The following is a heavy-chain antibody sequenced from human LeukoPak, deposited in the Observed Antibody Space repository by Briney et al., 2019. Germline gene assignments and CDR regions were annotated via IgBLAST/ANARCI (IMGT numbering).Heavy chain of an antibody. V-gene: IGHV3-21*01. CDR2: ISSSSSYI. Sequence: PGGSLRLSCAASGFTFSSYSMNWVRQAPGKGLEWVSSISSSSSYIYYADSVKGRFTISRDNAKNSLYLQMNSLRAEDTAVYYCASYYDFWSGYYTYYFDYWGRGTLVTVSS. D-gene: IGHD3-3*01. CDR3: ASYYDFWSGYYTYYFDY. CDR1: GFTFSSYS. J-gene: IGHJ4*02.